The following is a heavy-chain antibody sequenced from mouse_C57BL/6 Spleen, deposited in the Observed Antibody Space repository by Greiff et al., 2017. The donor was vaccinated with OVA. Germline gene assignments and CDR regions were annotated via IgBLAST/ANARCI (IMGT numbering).Heavy chain of an antibody. CDR1: GFTFSDYY. V-gene: IGHV5-16*01. Sequence: EVKLMESEGGLVQPGSSMKLSCTASGFTFSDYYMAWVRQVPEKGLEWVANINYDGSSTYYLDSLKSRFIISRDNAKNILYLQMSSLKSEDTATYYCARGGQLTPYFDYWGQGTTLTVSS. CDR3: ARGGQLTPYFDY. CDR2: INYDGSST. D-gene: IGHD3-2*02. J-gene: IGHJ2*01.